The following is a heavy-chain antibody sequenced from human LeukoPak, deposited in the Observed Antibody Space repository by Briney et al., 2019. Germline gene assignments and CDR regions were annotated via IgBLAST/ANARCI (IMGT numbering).Heavy chain of an antibody. CDR1: GYTLTELS. D-gene: IGHD6-6*01. CDR3: ATYEYSSSPDYYYYYMDV. J-gene: IGHJ6*03. Sequence: GASVKVSCKVSGYTLTELSMHWVRQAPGKGLEWMGGFDPEDGETIYAQKFQGRVTMTEDTSTDTAYMELSSLRSEDTAVYYCATYEYSSSPDYYYYYMDVWGKGTTVTVSS. CDR2: FDPEDGET. V-gene: IGHV1-24*01.